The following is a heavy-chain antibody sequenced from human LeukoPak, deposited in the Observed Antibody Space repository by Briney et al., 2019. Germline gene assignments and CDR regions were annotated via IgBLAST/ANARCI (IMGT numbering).Heavy chain of an antibody. CDR3: AKMKGWRLYDYCVDV. CDR2: IIDSGEST. J-gene: IGHJ6*03. V-gene: IGHV3-23*01. CDR1: GFTFSSYA. Sequence: GVSLRLSCAASGFTFSSYAMSWVRQAPGKGLEWVSGIIDSGESTYYANFAKGRFTISRDNSKNTLSLQMNSLRAEDTAVYYCAKMKGWRLYDYCVDVWGKGTTVTVSS. D-gene: IGHD2-15*01.